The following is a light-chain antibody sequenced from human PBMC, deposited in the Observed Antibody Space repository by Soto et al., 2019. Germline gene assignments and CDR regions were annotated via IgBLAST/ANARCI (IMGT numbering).Light chain of an antibody. CDR2: GAS. V-gene: IGKV3-20*01. Sequence: ESVLTQSPGTLYLSPGERATLSCRASQSVSSSYLAWYQQKPGQAPRLLIYGASSRATGIPDRFSGSGSETDFTLTISRLEPEDFAVYYCQQYGSSSWTVGQGTKVEIK. CDR1: QSVSSSY. J-gene: IGKJ1*01. CDR3: QQYGSSSWT.